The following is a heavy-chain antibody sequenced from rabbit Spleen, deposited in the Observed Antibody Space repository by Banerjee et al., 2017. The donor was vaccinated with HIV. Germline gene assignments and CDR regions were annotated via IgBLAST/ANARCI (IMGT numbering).Heavy chain of an antibody. Sequence: QEQLVESGGGLVQPEGSLTLTCTASGVSFSGSSYLCWVRQAPGKGLEWIACIELSSSGFTYFASWARGRFTISKTSSTTVTLQVTSLTAADTATYFCARDLTGVIGWNFGWWGQGTLVTVS. CDR3: ARDLTGVIGWNFGW. D-gene: IGHD1-1*01. CDR1: GVSFSGSSY. J-gene: IGHJ4*01. V-gene: IGHV1S45*01. CDR2: IELSSSGFT.